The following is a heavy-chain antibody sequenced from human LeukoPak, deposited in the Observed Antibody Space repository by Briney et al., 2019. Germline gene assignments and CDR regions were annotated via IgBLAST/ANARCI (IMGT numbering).Heavy chain of an antibody. Sequence: PGGSLRLSCAASGFTFSSYGMHWVRQAPGKGLEWVAVISYDGSNKYYADSVKGRFTISRDNSKNTLYLQMNSLRAEDTAVYYCAKGGWYDALDIWGQGTMVTVSS. CDR3: AKGGWYDALDI. CDR2: ISYDGSNK. V-gene: IGHV3-30*18. D-gene: IGHD6-19*01. J-gene: IGHJ3*02. CDR1: GFTFSSYG.